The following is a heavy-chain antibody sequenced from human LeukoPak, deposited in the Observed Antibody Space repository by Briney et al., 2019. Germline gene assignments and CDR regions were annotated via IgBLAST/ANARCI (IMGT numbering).Heavy chain of an antibody. D-gene: IGHD3-10*01. CDR2: IRYDGSNK. J-gene: IGHJ4*02. Sequence: GGSLRLSCAASGFTFSSYGMHWVRQAPGKGLGWVAFIRYDGSNKYYADSVKGRFTISRDNSKNTLYLQMNSLRAEDTAVYYCAKGGRFGELLYFDYWGQGTLVTVSS. CDR1: GFTFSSYG. CDR3: AKGGRFGELLYFDY. V-gene: IGHV3-30*02.